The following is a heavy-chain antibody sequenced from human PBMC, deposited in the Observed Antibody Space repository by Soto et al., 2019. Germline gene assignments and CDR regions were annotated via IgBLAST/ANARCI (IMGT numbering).Heavy chain of an antibody. V-gene: IGHV3-21*01. CDR3: ARDYSGYDLEIDY. CDR2: ISSSSSYI. Sequence: EVQLVESGGGPVKPGGSLRLSCAASGFTFSSYSMNWVRQAPGKGLEWVSSISSSSSYIYYADSVKGRFTISRDNAKNSLYLPINSLRAEDTAVYYCARDYSGYDLEIDYWGQGTLVTVSS. J-gene: IGHJ4*02. CDR1: GFTFSSYS. D-gene: IGHD5-12*01.